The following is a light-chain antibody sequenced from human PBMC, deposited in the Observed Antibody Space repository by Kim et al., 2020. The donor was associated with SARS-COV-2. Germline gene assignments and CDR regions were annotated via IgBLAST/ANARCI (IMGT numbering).Light chain of an antibody. CDR2: SNN. CDR3: AVWDDSLKQGV. Sequence: QLVLTQPPSASGTPGQRVTISCSGSSSNIGSNNVVWYQQLPGAAPNLLIYSNNQRPSGIPDRFSGSRSGTSASLAISGLQSRDEADYYCAVWDDSLKQGVFGGGTQLTVL. CDR1: SSNIGSNN. J-gene: IGLJ3*02. V-gene: IGLV1-44*01.